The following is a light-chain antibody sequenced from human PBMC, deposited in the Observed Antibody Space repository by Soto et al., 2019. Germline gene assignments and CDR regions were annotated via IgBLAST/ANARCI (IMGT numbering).Light chain of an antibody. CDR2: DVT. J-gene: IGLJ2*01. V-gene: IGLV2-11*01. CDR1: SSDVGIYNY. CDR3: CSYAGSYTML. Sequence: QSALTQPRSVSGSPGQSVTISCTGTSSDVGIYNYVSWYQQSPGKAPKLIIYDVTKRPSGVPDRFSGPKSGNTASLTISGLQAEDEADYYCCSYAGSYTMLFGGGTKLTVL.